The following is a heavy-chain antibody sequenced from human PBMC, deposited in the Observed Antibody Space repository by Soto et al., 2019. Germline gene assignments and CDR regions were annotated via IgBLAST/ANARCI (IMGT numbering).Heavy chain of an antibody. CDR1: GFTFSDYY. CDR3: ARRTIPPDPLYYYYMDV. Sequence: GGSLRLSCAASGFTFSDYYMSWIRQAPGKGLEWVSYISSSGSTIYYADSVKGRFTISRNNAKNSLYLQMNSLRAEDTAVYYCARRTIPPDPLYYYYMDVWGKGTTVTVSS. J-gene: IGHJ6*03. V-gene: IGHV3-11*01. CDR2: ISSSGSTI. D-gene: IGHD1-1*01.